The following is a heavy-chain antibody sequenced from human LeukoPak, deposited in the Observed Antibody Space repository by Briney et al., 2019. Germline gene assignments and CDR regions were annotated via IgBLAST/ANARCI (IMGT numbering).Heavy chain of an antibody. CDR1: GFTFSSYA. Sequence: GGSLRLSCAASGFTFSSYAMSWARQAPGKGLQWVSGISGGGSTYYADSVKGRFTISRDNSKNTLYLQMNSLRAEDTAVYYCAKHGFGVFEGYWGQGTLVTVSS. CDR3: AKHGFGVFEGY. V-gene: IGHV3-23*01. CDR2: ISGGGST. D-gene: IGHD3-10*01. J-gene: IGHJ4*02.